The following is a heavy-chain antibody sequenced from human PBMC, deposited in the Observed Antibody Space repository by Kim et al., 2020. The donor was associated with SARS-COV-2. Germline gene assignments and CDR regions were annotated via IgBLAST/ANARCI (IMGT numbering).Heavy chain of an antibody. CDR2: IYYSGST. J-gene: IGHJ6*02. D-gene: IGHD2-15*01. V-gene: IGHV4-59*13. CDR1: GGSISSYY. Sequence: SETLSLTCTVSGGSISSYYWSWIRQPPGKGLEWIGYIYYSGSTNYNPSLKSRVTISVDTSKNQFSLKLSSVTAADTAVYYCARDRYCSGGSCENHYYYYGMDVWGQGTTVTVSS. CDR3: ARDRYCSGGSCENHYYYYGMDV.